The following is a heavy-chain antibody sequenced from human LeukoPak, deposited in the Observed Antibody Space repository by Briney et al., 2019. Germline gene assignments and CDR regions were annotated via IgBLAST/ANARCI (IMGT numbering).Heavy chain of an antibody. CDR2: ITNSGDTI. V-gene: IGHV3-48*03. J-gene: IGHJ6*04. Sequence: GGSLRLSCAASGFTFSSYEMTWVRQAPGKGLEWVSCITNSGDTIYYADSVKGRFTISRDNAKNSLYLQMNSLRAEDTAVYYCARNYDVWGKGTTVTVSP. CDR3: ARNYDV. CDR1: GFTFSSYE. D-gene: IGHD1-7*01.